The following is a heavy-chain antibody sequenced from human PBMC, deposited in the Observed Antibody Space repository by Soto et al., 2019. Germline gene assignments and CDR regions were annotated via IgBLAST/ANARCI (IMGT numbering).Heavy chain of an antibody. V-gene: IGHV4-30-4*01. CDR2: IYYSGSS. Sequence: QVQLQESGPGLVKPSQTLSLTCTVSGGSISSGDYYWSWIRQPPGKGLEWIGYIYYSGSSYYNPSLKSLVTISVDTSKNQFSLKLSSVTAADTAVYYCARVQVGAMDWYFDLWGRGTLVTVSS. CDR1: GGSISSGDYY. CDR3: ARVQVGAMDWYFDL. J-gene: IGHJ2*01. D-gene: IGHD1-26*01.